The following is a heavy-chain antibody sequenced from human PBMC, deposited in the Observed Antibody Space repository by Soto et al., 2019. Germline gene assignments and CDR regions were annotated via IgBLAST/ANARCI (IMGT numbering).Heavy chain of an antibody. J-gene: IGHJ4*02. D-gene: IGHD2-15*01. Sequence: GGSLRLSCAASGFTFSSYGMHWVRQAPGKGLEWVAVISYDGSNKYYADSVKGRFTISRDNSKNTLYLQMSSLRAEDTAVYYCAKGGTSSCYSRVDHWGQGSQVTVSS. CDR2: ISYDGSNK. CDR1: GFTFSSYG. CDR3: AKGGTSSCYSRVDH. V-gene: IGHV3-30*18.